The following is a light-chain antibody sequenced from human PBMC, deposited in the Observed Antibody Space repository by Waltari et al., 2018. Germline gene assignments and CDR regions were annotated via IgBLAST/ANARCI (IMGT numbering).Light chain of an antibody. J-gene: IGLJ1*01. CDR2: GNS. V-gene: IGLV1-40*01. Sequence: QSVLTQPPSVSGAPGQRVTIPCTGSSSNIGATYDVHWYQQVPGTAPKLLLYGNSNRPSGVPDRFSASKSGTSASLAITGLQADDEADYYCQSYDSSLSRYVFGSGTEVTVL. CDR3: QSYDSSLSRYV. CDR1: SSNIGATYD.